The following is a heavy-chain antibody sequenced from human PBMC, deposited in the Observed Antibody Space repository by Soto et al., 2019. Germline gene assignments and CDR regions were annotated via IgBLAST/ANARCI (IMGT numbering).Heavy chain of an antibody. CDR2: IYYSGST. CDR1: GDSISSYY. Sequence: PSETLSLTCTVSGDSISSYYWSWIRQPPGKGLEWIGYIYYSGSTNYNPSLKSRVTISLDTSKNQFSLKLSSVTAADTAIYYCARVFSSSWFYYFDYWGQGTLVTVSS. CDR3: ARVFSSSWFYYFDY. J-gene: IGHJ4*02. V-gene: IGHV4-59*01. D-gene: IGHD6-13*01.